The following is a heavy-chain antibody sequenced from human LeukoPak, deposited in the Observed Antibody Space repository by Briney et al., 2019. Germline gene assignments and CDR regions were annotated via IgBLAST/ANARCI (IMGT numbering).Heavy chain of an antibody. CDR1: GGSISSGSYY. J-gene: IGHJ4*02. CDR3: ARGKRRATVTTSSIDY. V-gene: IGHV4-61*02. D-gene: IGHD4-17*01. CDR2: IYTSGST. Sequence: SETLSLTCTVSGGSISSGSYYWSWIRQPAGKGLEWIGRIYTSGSTNYNPSLKSRVTISVDMSKNQFSLKLRSVTAADTAVYYCARGKRRATVTTSSIDYWGQGTLVTVSS.